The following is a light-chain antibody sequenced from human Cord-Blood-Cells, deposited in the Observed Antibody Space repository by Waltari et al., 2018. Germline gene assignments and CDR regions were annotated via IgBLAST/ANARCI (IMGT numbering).Light chain of an antibody. CDR3: QQSYSTPFT. Sequence: DIQMTQSPSPLSASVGDRVTITCRASQSISSYLNWYQQKPGKAPKILIYAASSLQSGVPSRFSGSGSGTDFTLTISSLQPEDFATYYCQQSYSTPFTFGPGTKVDIK. CDR1: QSISSY. J-gene: IGKJ3*01. CDR2: AAS. V-gene: IGKV1-39*01.